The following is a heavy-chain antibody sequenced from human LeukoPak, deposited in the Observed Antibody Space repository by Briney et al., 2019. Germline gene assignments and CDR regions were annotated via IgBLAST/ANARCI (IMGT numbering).Heavy chain of an antibody. CDR1: GYTFTGHH. Sequence: ASVKVSCKASGYTFTGHHMHWVRQAPGQGLEWMGWINPNSGGTNYAQKFQGRVTMTRDTSISTAYMELSRLRSDDTAVYYCARQYQQLGGDAFDIWGQGTMVTF. J-gene: IGHJ3*02. CDR3: ARQYQQLGGDAFDI. V-gene: IGHV1-2*02. CDR2: INPNSGGT. D-gene: IGHD2-2*01.